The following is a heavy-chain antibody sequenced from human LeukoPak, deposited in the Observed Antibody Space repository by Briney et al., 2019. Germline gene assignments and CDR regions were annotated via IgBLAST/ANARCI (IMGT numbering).Heavy chain of an antibody. CDR1: GFTFSSYE. V-gene: IGHV3-48*03. CDR2: ISSSGSTI. D-gene: IGHD3-10*02. Sequence: GGSLRLSCAAPGFTFSSYEMNWVRQAPGKGLEWASYISSSGSTIYYADSVKGRFTISRDNAKNSLYLQMNSLRAEDTAVYYCAELGITMIGGVWGKGTTVTISS. J-gene: IGHJ6*04. CDR3: AELGITMIGGV.